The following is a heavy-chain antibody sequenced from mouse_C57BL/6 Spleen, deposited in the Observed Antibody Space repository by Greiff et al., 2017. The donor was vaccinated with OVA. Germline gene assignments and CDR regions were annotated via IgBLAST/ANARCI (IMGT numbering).Heavy chain of an antibody. Sequence: QVQLQQPGTELVKPGASVKLSCKASGYTFTSYWMHWVKQRPGQGLEWIGNINPSNGGTNYNEKFKSKATLTVDKSSSTAYMQLSSLTSEDSAVYDCARWGIYYDYDWYFDVWGTGTTVTVSS. CDR1: GYTFTSYW. V-gene: IGHV1-53*01. D-gene: IGHD2-4*01. CDR2: INPSNGGT. CDR3: ARWGIYYDYDWYFDV. J-gene: IGHJ1*03.